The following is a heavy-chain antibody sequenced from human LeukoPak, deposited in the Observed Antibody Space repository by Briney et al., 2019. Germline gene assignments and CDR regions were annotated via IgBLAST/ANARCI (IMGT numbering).Heavy chain of an antibody. CDR1: GFTFSDYY. CDR2: ISSSGSTI. V-gene: IGHV3-11*01. CDR3: ARGEYYYDSSGYCPDY. D-gene: IGHD3-22*01. Sequence: GGSLRLSCAASGFTFSDYYMSWIRQAPGKGLEWVSYISSSGSTIYYADSVKGRFTISRDNAKNSLYLQMNSLRAEDTAVYYCARGEYYYDSSGYCPDYWGQGTLVTVSS. J-gene: IGHJ4*02.